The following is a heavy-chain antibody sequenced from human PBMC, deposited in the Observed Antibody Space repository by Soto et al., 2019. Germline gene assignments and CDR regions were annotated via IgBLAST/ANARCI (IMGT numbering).Heavy chain of an antibody. J-gene: IGHJ4*02. CDR2: ISGSGGST. CDR1: GFTFSSYA. Sequence: EVQLLESGGGLVQPGGSLRLSCAASGFTFSSYAMSWVRQAPGKGLEWVSAISGSGGSTYYADSVKGRFTISRDNSKNTLYLQMNSLRAEDTAVYYCAKDKLWFGELLYYFDYWGQGTLVTLSS. CDR3: AKDKLWFGELLYYFDY. V-gene: IGHV3-23*01. D-gene: IGHD3-10*01.